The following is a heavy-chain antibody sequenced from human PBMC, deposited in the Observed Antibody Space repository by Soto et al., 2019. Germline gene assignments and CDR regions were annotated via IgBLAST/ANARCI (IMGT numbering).Heavy chain of an antibody. V-gene: IGHV4-30-2*01. J-gene: IGHJ4*02. CDR3: ARHLRETPAAAI. CDR2: IYHSGST. D-gene: IGHD2-2*01. Sequence: QLQLQESGSGLVKPSQTLYLTCAVSGGSISSGGDSWSWIRQPPGKGLEWIGYIYHSGSTYYNPSLKSRVTISVDRSKNQFSLKLSSVTAEDTAVYYCARHLRETPAAAIWGQGTLVTVSS. CDR1: GGSISSGGDS.